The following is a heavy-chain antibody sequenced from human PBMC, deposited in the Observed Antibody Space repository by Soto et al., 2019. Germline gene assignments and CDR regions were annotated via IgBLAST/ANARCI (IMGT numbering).Heavy chain of an antibody. CDR3: ARGGFLLPFDY. CDR2: ICSDGRV. Sequence: LRLSCAVSGFTVSSSYMSWVRQAPGKEPEWVSVICSDGRVFYAESVKGRFTISRDNSKNTLYLQMNSLRAEDTAVYYCARGGFLLPFDYWGQGTLVTVSS. J-gene: IGHJ4*02. V-gene: IGHV3-53*01. CDR1: GFTVSSSY.